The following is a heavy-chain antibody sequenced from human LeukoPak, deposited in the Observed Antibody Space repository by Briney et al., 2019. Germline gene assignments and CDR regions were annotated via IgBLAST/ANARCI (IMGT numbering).Heavy chain of an antibody. D-gene: IGHD2-21*01. CDR1: GGTFRTYA. V-gene: IGHV1-69*01. CDR3: AREKDRPYYYYYMDL. CDR2: IVPIFGTP. J-gene: IGHJ6*03. Sequence: PVKVSCKAAGGTFRTYAISWVRQAPGQGLEWMGGIVPIFGTPNYAQKFQGRVAITADESTSTAYMELSSLRSEDTAIYYCAREKDRPYYYYYMDLWGEGTAVTVSS.